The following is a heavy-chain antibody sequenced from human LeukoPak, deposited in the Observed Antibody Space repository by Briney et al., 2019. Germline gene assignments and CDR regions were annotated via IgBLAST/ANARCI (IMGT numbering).Heavy chain of an antibody. CDR1: GYSISSGYY. Sequence: SETLSLTCTVSGYSISSGYYWGWIRQPPGKGLEWIGSIYHSGSTYYNPSLKSRVTISVDTSKNQFSLKLSSVTAADTAVYYCAKDRSSSWYSEYWGQGTLVTVSS. CDR2: IYHSGST. J-gene: IGHJ4*02. V-gene: IGHV4-38-2*02. D-gene: IGHD6-13*01. CDR3: AKDRSSSWYSEY.